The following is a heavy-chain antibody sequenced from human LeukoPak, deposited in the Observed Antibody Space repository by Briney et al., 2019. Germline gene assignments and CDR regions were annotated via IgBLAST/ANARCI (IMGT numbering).Heavy chain of an antibody. CDR2: IRYDGSNK. V-gene: IGHV3-30*02. J-gene: IGHJ4*02. CDR1: GFTFSSYG. Sequence: GGSLRLSCAASGFTFSSYGMHWVRQAPGKGLEWVAFIRYDGSNKYYADSVKGRFTISRDNSKNTLYLQMNSLRAEDTAVYYCAGGYCSSTSCYGTLDYWGQGTLVTVSS. CDR3: AGGYCSSTSCYGTLDY. D-gene: IGHD2-2*01.